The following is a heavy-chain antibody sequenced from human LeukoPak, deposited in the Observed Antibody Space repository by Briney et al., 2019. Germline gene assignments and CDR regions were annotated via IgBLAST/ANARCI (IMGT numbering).Heavy chain of an antibody. J-gene: IGHJ4*02. D-gene: IGHD6-13*01. CDR2: INPNSGGT. V-gene: IGHV1-2*02. Sequence: ASVKVSCTASGYTFSGNNMYWVRQAPGQGLEWMGWINPNSGGTNYAQKFQGRVTMTRDTSISTAYMELNRLRSDDTAVYYCARGDGSSWFEYWGQGTLVTVSS. CDR3: ARGDGSSWFEY. CDR1: GYTFSGNN.